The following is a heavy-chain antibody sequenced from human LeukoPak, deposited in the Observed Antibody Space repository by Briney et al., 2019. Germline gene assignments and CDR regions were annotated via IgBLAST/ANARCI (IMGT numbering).Heavy chain of an antibody. D-gene: IGHD3-10*01. CDR1: GYIFTSFG. CDR2: ISGYNGNK. Sequence: GASVKVSCKASGYIFTSFGISWVRQAPGQGLEWMGWISGYNGNKNYAQKFQGRVTMTTETSTNTAYMELRSLRSDDTAVYYCARQGFTLIRGALDYWGQGALVTVSS. J-gene: IGHJ4*02. CDR3: ARQGFTLIRGALDY. V-gene: IGHV1-18*01.